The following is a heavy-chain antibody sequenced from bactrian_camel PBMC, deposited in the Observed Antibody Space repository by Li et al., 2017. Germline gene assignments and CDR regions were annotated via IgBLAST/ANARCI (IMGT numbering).Heavy chain of an antibody. D-gene: IGHD3*01. Sequence: VQLVESGGGSVQAGGSLRLSCAVSGYTYSRACMGWIRQAPEKGPEGVAAIYTGDHSTWYADSVKGRYTITYDMAKSVVCLQIDSLKPDDTGMYFCAAEVAPSTAGYCWTSLLLDFGHRGQGTQVTVS. J-gene: IGHJ6*01. CDR3: AAEVAPSTAGYCWTSLLLDFGH. CDR1: GYTYSRAC. V-gene: IGHV3S40*01. CDR2: IYTGDHST.